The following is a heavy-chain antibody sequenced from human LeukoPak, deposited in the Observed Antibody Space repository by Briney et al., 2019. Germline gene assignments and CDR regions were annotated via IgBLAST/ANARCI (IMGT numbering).Heavy chain of an antibody. D-gene: IGHD6-19*01. CDR2: INHSGST. J-gene: IGHJ4*02. CDR3: ARDQYSSSHDY. Sequence: SETLSLTCAVYDGSFSGYYWSWIRQPPGKGLEWIGEINHSGSTNYNPSPKSRVTISLDTSKSQFSLKVRYVTAADTAVYYCARDQYSSSHDYWGQGTLVTVSS. V-gene: IGHV4-34*01. CDR1: DGSFSGYY.